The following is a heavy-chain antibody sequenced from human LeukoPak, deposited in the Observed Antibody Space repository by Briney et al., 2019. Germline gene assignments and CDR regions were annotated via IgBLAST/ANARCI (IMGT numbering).Heavy chain of an antibody. D-gene: IGHD2-15*01. CDR1: GGSISSYY. J-gene: IGHJ6*03. Sequence: SETLSLTCTVSGGSISSYYWSWIRQPPGKGLEWIGYIYYSGSTNHNPSLKSRVTISVDTSKNQFSLKLSSVTAADTAVYYCARGGGNYYYYYMDVWGKGTTVTVSS. CDR3: ARGGGNYYYYYMDV. V-gene: IGHV4-59*01. CDR2: IYYSGST.